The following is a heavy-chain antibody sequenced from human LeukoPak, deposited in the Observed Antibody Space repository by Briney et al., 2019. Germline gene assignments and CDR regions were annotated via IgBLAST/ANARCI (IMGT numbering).Heavy chain of an antibody. D-gene: IGHD3-22*01. CDR3: ARDQIAKYYYDSSGPDY. CDR2: ISAYNGNT. V-gene: IGHV1-18*01. CDR1: GYTFTSYG. J-gene: IGHJ4*02. Sequence: ASVKVSCKASGYTFTSYGISWVRQAPGQGLEWMGWISAYNGNTNYAQKLQGRVTMTTDTSTSTAYMELRSLRSDDTAVYYCARDQIAKYYYDSSGPDYWGQGTLVTVSS.